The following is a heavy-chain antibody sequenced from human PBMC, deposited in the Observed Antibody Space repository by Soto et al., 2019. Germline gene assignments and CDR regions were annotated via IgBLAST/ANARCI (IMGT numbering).Heavy chain of an antibody. Sequence: EVQLVESGGGLVQPGRSLRLSCAASGFTFDDYAMHWVRQAPGKGLEWVSGISWITGTIDYTVSVQGRFTISRDSAKNSLYLQITSLRPEDTALYYCATSHYYSTGHFEAFEIWGQETMVTVPS. J-gene: IGHJ3*02. D-gene: IGHD3-22*01. CDR2: ISWITGTI. V-gene: IGHV3-9*01. CDR3: ATSHYYSTGHFEAFEI. CDR1: GFTFDDYA.